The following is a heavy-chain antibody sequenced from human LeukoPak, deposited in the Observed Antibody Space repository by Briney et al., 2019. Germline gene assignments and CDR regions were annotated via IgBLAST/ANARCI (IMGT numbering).Heavy chain of an antibody. J-gene: IGHJ4*02. CDR1: GFTFSNYA. D-gene: IGHD2-2*01. CDR2: ISGSGGST. CDR3: AKDDCSSSSCFHWYY. Sequence: PGGSLRLSCAASGFTFSNYAMSWVRRAPGKGLEWVSGISGSGGSTNYADSVKGRFTISRDNSKNTLYLQMNSLRAEDTAVYYCAKDDCSSSSCFHWYYWGQGTLVTVSS. V-gene: IGHV3-23*01.